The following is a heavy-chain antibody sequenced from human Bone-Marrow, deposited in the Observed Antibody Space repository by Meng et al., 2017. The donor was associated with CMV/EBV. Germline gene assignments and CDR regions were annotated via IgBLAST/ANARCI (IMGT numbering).Heavy chain of an antibody. CDR3: ARNWDDVRKVRGVIVTRGKDA. J-gene: IGHJ6*04. CDR2: ISSSGSTI. CDR1: GFTFSSYE. D-gene: IGHD3-10*01. V-gene: IGHV3-48*03. Sequence: GESLKISCAASGFTFSSYEMNWVRQAPGKGLEWVSYISSSGSTIYYADTVKGRFTISRDNAKNSVYLQMNNLGAEDPAVYYHARNWDDVRKVRGVIVTRGKDAWGEGTTVTFSS.